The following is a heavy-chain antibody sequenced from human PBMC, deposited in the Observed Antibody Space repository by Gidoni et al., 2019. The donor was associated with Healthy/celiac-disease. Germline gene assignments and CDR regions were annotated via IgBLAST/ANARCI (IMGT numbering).Heavy chain of an antibody. V-gene: IGHV5-51*01. Sequence: EVQLVQSGAEVKKPGESLKISCKGSGYSFTSYWIGWVRQMPGKGLEWMGIIYPGDSDTRYSPSFQGQVTISADKSISTAYLQWSSLKASDTAMYYCARHPFSDYYYYGMDVWGQGTTVAVSS. CDR2: IYPGDSDT. D-gene: IGHD6-19*01. J-gene: IGHJ6*02. CDR3: ARHPFSDYYYYGMDV. CDR1: GYSFTSYW.